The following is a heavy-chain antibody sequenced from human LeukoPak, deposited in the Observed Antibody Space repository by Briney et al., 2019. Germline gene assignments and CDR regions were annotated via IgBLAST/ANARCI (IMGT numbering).Heavy chain of an antibody. J-gene: IGHJ4*02. Sequence: GGSLRLSCVASGLTYSSSWMTWARQAPGKGLEWVATIKDDGSDKYYVDSVKGRFSISRDNAKSSLYLQMNSLRLEDTAMYYCADLGYSDWGQGTLVTASS. CDR3: ADLGYSD. CDR1: GLTYSSSW. D-gene: IGHD5-18*01. V-gene: IGHV3-7*01. CDR2: IKDDGSDK.